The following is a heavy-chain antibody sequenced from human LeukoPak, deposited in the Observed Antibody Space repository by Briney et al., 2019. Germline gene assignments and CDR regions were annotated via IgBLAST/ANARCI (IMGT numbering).Heavy chain of an antibody. CDR2: INPNSGGT. D-gene: IGHD1-1*01. J-gene: IGHJ4*02. CDR1: GYTFTGYY. Sequence: ASVKVSCKAFGYTFTGYYMHWVRQAPGQGLEWMGWINPNSGGTNYAQKFQGRVTMTRDTSISTAYMELSRPRSDDTAVYYCARGRSTTGTFFIYWGQGTLVTVSS. V-gene: IGHV1-2*02. CDR3: ARGRSTTGTFFIY.